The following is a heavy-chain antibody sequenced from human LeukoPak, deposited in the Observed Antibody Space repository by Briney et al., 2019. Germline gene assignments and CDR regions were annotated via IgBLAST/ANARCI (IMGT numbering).Heavy chain of an antibody. CDR3: ARLYYYDSSGSEVFDP. D-gene: IGHD3-22*01. Sequence: ASVKVSCKASGYTLTGYYMHWVRQAPGQGLEWMGWINPNSGGTNYAQKFQGRVTMTRDTSISTAYMELSRLRSDDTAVYYCARLYYYDSSGSEVFDPWGQGTLVTVSS. CDR1: GYTLTGYY. J-gene: IGHJ5*02. CDR2: INPNSGGT. V-gene: IGHV1-2*02.